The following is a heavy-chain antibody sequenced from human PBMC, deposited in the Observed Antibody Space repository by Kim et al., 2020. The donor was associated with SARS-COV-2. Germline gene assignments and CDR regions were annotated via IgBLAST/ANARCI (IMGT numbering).Heavy chain of an antibody. V-gene: IGHV4-39*01. CDR2: IYYSGST. CDR3: ATHGKPYSTQNWFDP. J-gene: IGHJ5*02. Sequence: SETLSLTCTVSGGSISSSSYYWGWIRQPPGKGLEWIGSIYYSGSTYYNPSLKSRVTISVDTSKNQFSLKLSSVTAADTAVYYCATHGKPYSTQNWFDPWGQGTLVTVSS. D-gene: IGHD6-13*01. CDR1: GGSISSSSYY.